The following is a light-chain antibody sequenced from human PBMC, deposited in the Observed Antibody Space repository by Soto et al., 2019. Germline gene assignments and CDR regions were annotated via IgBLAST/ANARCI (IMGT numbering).Light chain of an antibody. J-gene: IGKJ4*01. V-gene: IGKV3-11*01. CDR2: DAS. CDR1: QSVSSS. Sequence: EIVLTQSPATLSLSPGERATLSCRASQSVSSSLAWYQQKPGQAPRLLIYDASNRATGIPARCSGSGSGTDFTLTISSLVPEDFAVYYCQQRSNWPALTFGGGTKVEIK. CDR3: QQRSNWPALT.